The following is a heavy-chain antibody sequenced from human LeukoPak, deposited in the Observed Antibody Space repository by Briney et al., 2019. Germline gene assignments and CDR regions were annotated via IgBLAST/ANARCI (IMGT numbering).Heavy chain of an antibody. D-gene: IGHD4-17*01. CDR2: IYYSGST. Sequence: PSETLSLTCTVSGGSISNYYWTWIRQPPGKGLEWIGFIYYSGSTNYNPSLKSRLTISVDASKNQFSLKLSSVTATDTAVYYCASLTTVTQAYFDSWGQGTLVTVSS. CDR1: GGSISNYY. J-gene: IGHJ4*02. CDR3: ASLTTVTQAYFDS. V-gene: IGHV4-59*08.